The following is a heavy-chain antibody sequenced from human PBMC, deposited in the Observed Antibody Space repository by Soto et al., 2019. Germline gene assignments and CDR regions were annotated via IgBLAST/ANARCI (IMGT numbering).Heavy chain of an antibody. D-gene: IGHD6-13*01. CDR2: ISESGGST. J-gene: IGHJ4*02. CDR3: AKRSPYSSGWYSPIFDY. CDR1: GFTFIGYG. V-gene: IGHV3-23*01. Sequence: GGSLRLSCAASGFTFIGYGMHWVRQAPGKGLEWVAVISESGGSTHYADSVRGRFTVSRDNSKNSLSLRMNSLRDEDTAVYFCAKRSPYSSGWYSPIFDYWGQGALATVSS.